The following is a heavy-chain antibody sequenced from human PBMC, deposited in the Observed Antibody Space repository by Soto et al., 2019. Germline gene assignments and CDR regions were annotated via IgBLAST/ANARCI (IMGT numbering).Heavy chain of an antibody. V-gene: IGHV3-72*01. J-gene: IGHJ3*01. D-gene: IGHD3-10*01. CDR1: GFTFSDYY. CDR3: VRENRGGAFDY. Sequence: EVQLVESGGGLVQPGGSLRLSCAVSGFTFSDYYMDWVRQAPGKGLEWVGRTRNKVNSYTTEYAASVKGRFTISRDDSKNSLYLQMNSLKTEDTAVYLCVRENRGGAFDYWGQGTLVTVSS. CDR2: TRNKVNSYTT.